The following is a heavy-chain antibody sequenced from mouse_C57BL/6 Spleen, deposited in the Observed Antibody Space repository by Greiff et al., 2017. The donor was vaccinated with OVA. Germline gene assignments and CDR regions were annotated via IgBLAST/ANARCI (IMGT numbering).Heavy chain of an antibody. CDR3: ARSDYDGYFYAMDY. Sequence: QVQLQQPGAELVKPGASVKLSCKASGYTFPSYWMHWVKQRPGQGLEWIGMIHPNSGSTNYNEKFKSKATLTVDKSSSTAYMQLSSLTSEDSAVYYCARSDYDGYFYAMDYWGQGTSVTVSS. J-gene: IGHJ4*01. D-gene: IGHD2-3*01. V-gene: IGHV1-64*01. CDR2: IHPNSGST. CDR1: GYTFPSYW.